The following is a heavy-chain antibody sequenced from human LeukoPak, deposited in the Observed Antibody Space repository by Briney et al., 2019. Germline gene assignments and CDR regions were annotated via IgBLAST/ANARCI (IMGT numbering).Heavy chain of an antibody. Sequence: GSSVKVSCKASGGTFSSYPVSWVRQAPGQGLEWMGGIIPIFGTANYAQKFQGRVTITADELTNTAYMDLSSLRSGDTAMYYCAREDCGRWFDPWGQGTLVTVSS. D-gene: IGHD2-21*02. CDR3: AREDCGRWFDP. CDR1: GGTFSSYP. CDR2: IIPIFGTA. V-gene: IGHV1-69*01. J-gene: IGHJ5*02.